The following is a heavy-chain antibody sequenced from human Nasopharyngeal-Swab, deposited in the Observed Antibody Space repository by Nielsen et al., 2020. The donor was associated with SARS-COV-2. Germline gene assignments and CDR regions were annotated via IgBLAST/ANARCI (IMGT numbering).Heavy chain of an antibody. V-gene: IGHV3-21*01. CDR3: ARDRWGWLPIGDAFDI. Sequence: GGSLRLSCAASGFTCSSYSMNWVRQAPGKGLEWVSSISSSSSYIYYADSVKGRFTISRDNAKNSLYLQMNSLRAEDTAVYYCARDRWGWLPIGDAFDIWGQGTMVTVSS. J-gene: IGHJ3*02. D-gene: IGHD2-21*01. CDR2: ISSSSSYI. CDR1: GFTCSSYS.